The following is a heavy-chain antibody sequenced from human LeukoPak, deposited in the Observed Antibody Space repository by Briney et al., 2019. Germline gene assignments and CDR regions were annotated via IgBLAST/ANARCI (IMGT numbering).Heavy chain of an antibody. Sequence: GGSLRLSCAASGFTFSSYAMSWVRQAPGKGLECFSAISGSGGSTYYADSVKGRFTISRDNHKNTLYLQMNSLRAEDTAVYYCAKDSTYYDILTGYSPFDYWGQGTLVTVSS. CDR1: GFTFSSYA. J-gene: IGHJ4*02. V-gene: IGHV3-23*01. CDR3: AKDSTYYDILTGYSPFDY. CDR2: ISGSGGST. D-gene: IGHD3-9*01.